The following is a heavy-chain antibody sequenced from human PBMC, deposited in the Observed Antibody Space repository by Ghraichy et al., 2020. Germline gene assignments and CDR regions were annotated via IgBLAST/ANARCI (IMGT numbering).Heavy chain of an antibody. CDR2: FTHRGTS. CDR1: DGSFSGLY. J-gene: IGHJ4*02. V-gene: IGHV4-34*01. Sequence: SETLSLTCAVDDGSFSGLYWTWIRHSPGKGLEWVGEFTHRGTSEYNPSLRGRVIISADASKRQFSLRLDSVTATDSGIYYCARGFFTKYFDVWGQGTQVTVSS. CDR3: ARGFFTKYFDV. D-gene: IGHD2-8*01.